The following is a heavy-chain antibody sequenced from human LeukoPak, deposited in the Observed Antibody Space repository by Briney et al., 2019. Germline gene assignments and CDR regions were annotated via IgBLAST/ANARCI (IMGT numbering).Heavy chain of an antibody. CDR2: ITGSGVST. V-gene: IGHV3-23*01. CDR3: AREEVEMATMSEDYYYYGMDV. CDR1: GFTFSTYA. J-gene: IGHJ6*02. D-gene: IGHD5-24*01. Sequence: GGSLRLSCAASGFTFSTYAMSWVRQAPGKGLEWVSGITGSGVSTYYADSVKGRFTISRDNAKNSLYLQMNSLRAEDTAVYYCAREEVEMATMSEDYYYYGMDVWGQGTTVTVSS.